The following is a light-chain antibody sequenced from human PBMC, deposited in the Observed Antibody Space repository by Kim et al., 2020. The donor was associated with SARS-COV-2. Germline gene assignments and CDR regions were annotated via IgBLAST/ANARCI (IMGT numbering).Light chain of an antibody. J-gene: IGLJ2*01. CDR2: EGS. Sequence: QSALTQPASVSGSPGQSITISCTGTINDIGSYSLVSWYQQYPGEAPKLMIYEGSKRPSGVSPRFSGSKSGNTASLTISGLQAEDEADYYCCSHAGGGTMLFGSGTQLTVL. CDR3: CSHAGGGTML. CDR1: INDIGSYSL. V-gene: IGLV2-23*01.